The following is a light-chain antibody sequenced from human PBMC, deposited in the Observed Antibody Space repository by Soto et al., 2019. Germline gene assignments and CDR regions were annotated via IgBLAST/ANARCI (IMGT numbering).Light chain of an antibody. J-gene: IGKJ3*01. V-gene: IGKV3-20*01. CDR3: QQYGSSPFT. Sequence: EIVLTQSPGTLSLSPGERATLSCRASQSVSSSYLAWYQQKPGQAPRLLIYGASSRATGIPDRFRGGGSGADFTLTITRLESEDFAVYYCQQYGSSPFTFGPGTKVDIK. CDR2: GAS. CDR1: QSVSSSY.